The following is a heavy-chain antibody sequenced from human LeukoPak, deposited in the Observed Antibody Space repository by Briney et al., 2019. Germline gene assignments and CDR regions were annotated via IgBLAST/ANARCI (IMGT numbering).Heavy chain of an antibody. CDR2: IIPIFGTA. J-gene: IGHJ4*02. CDR3: ARLITGTTRTFDY. Sequence: SVKVSCKASGGTFSSYAISWVRQAPGQGLEWMGGIIPIFGTANYAQKFQGRVTITADESTSTAYMELSSLRSEDTAVYYCARLITGTTRTFDYWGQGTLVTVSS. CDR1: GGTFSSYA. D-gene: IGHD1-7*01. V-gene: IGHV1-69*01.